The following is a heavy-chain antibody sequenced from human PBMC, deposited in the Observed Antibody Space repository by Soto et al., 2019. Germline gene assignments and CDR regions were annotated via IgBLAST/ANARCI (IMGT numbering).Heavy chain of an antibody. V-gene: IGHV1-69*13. J-gene: IGHJ5*02. CDR3: LIDPGDSSSWDRFIGFDP. Sequence: SLELYCPPAGDTFSSSAISWWRQDTGQLLEWMGGIIPIFGTANYAQKFQGRVTITADESTSTAYMELSSLRSEDTAVYYCLIDPGDSSSWDRFIGFDPGGKGILVTV. D-gene: IGHD6-13*01. CDR1: GDTFSSSA. CDR2: IIPIFGTA.